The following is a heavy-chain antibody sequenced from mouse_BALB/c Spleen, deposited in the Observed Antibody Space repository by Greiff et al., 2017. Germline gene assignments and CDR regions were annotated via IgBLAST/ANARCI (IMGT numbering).Heavy chain of an antibody. CDR2: ISDGGSYT. V-gene: IGHV5-4*02. J-gene: IGHJ2*01. Sequence: DVKLVESGGGLVKPGGSLKLSCAASGFTFSDYYMYWVRQTPEKRLEWVATISDGGSYTYYPDSVKGRFTISRDNAKNNLYLQMSSLKSEDTAMYYCARADRYDGSLNFDYWGQGTTLTVSS. CDR3: ARADRYDGSLNFDY. D-gene: IGHD2-14*01. CDR1: GFTFSDYY.